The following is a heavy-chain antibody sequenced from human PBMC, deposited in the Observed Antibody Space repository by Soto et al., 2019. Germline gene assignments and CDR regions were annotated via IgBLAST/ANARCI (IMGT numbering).Heavy chain of an antibody. Sequence: SETLSLTCTVPGGSITTGGSYWSWIRQHPGKGLEWTGNIYHRGNTYYNPSLKSPLTISVDTSKNHFSLMVDSVTAADTAVYYCARARFQVLYGKPYFDSWGQGTLVTVSS. CDR3: ARARFQVLYGKPYFDS. J-gene: IGHJ4*02. CDR1: GGSITTGGSY. CDR2: IYHRGNT. D-gene: IGHD2-2*02. V-gene: IGHV4-31*01.